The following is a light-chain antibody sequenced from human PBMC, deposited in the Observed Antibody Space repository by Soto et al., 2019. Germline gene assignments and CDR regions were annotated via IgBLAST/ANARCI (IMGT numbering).Light chain of an antibody. V-gene: IGKV3-20*01. J-gene: IGKJ1*01. CDR1: QSVSSSY. Sequence: ESVFTQSPSTLSMSQGERATLSCWASQSVSSSYLAWYQQKPGQAPRLLIYGASSRATGIPDRFSGSGSGTDFTLTISRLEPEDFAVYYCQQYGSSPKTFGQGTKVDIK. CDR2: GAS. CDR3: QQYGSSPKT.